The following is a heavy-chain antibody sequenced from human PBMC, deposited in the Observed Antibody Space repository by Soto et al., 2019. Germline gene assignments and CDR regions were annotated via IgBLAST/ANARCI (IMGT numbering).Heavy chain of an antibody. V-gene: IGHV3-33*01. Sequence: QVQLVESGGGVVQPGTSLRLSCAASGFTFSHYGIHWVRQAPGKGLEWVALTWSGGRGENYADSVRGRFTISRDNSKNTLYLQMNSLRAEDTAVYYCARDYCGGDCYNFDYWGQGTLVTVSS. J-gene: IGHJ4*02. CDR3: ARDYCGGDCYNFDY. CDR1: GFTFSHYG. CDR2: TWSGGRGE. D-gene: IGHD2-21*02.